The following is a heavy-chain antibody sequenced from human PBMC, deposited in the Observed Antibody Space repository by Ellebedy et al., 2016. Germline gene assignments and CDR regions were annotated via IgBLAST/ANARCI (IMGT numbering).Heavy chain of an antibody. Sequence: SETLSLTCTVSGDSISRNYYWGWIRQSPGKGLEWIGTIHFGGSTYYNSSLKSRVTISVETSKNQFSLTLTSVTAADTALYYCASDRNNINWFFYWGQGTLVTVSS. CDR3: ASDRNNINWFFY. J-gene: IGHJ5*01. CDR2: IHFGGST. CDR1: GDSISRNYY. D-gene: IGHD1-14*01. V-gene: IGHV4-39*07.